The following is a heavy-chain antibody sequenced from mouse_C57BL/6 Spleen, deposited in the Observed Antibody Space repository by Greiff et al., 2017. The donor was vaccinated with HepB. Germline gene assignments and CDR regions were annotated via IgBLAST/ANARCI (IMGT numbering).Heavy chain of an antibody. J-gene: IGHJ4*01. CDR2: IYPGDGDT. D-gene: IGHD3-2*02. CDR1: GYAFNSSW. V-gene: IGHV1-82*01. Sequence: VQLQQSGPELVKPGASVKISCKASGYAFNSSWMNWVKQRPGKGLEWIGRIYPGDGDTNYNGKFKGKATLTADKSSSTAYMQLSSLTSEDSAVYFCARGDSSGYDAMDYWGHGTSVTVSS. CDR3: ARGDSSGYDAMDY.